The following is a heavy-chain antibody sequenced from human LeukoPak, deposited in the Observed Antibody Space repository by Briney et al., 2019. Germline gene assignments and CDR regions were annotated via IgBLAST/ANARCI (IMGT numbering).Heavy chain of an antibody. CDR3: GRGYWTGYHHLDF. Sequence: SETLSLTCAVYGGSFSGYYWSWIRQPPGKGLEWIGEINHSGSTNYNPSLKSRLSMSLDKSRNQFSLKLTSVTAADTAVYYCGRGYWTGYHHLDFWGQGTLVTVSS. D-gene: IGHD3/OR15-3a*01. CDR1: GGSFSGYY. CDR2: INHSGST. V-gene: IGHV4-34*01. J-gene: IGHJ4*02.